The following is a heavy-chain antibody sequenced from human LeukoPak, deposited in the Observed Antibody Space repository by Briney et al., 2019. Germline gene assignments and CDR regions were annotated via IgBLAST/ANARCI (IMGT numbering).Heavy chain of an antibody. CDR2: IKQDGSEK. CDR3: ARGGWFFDP. Sequence: GGSLRLSCAASGFTFSSYWMSWVRQAPGKGLEWVANIKQDGSEKYYVDSVKGRFTISRDNAKNSLFLQMNNLRAEDTVVYHCARGGWFFDPWGQGTLVTVSS. D-gene: IGHD3-10*01. CDR1: GFTFSSYW. V-gene: IGHV3-7*05. J-gene: IGHJ5*02.